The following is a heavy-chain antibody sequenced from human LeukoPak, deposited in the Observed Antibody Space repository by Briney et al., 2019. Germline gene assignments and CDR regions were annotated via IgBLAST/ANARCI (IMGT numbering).Heavy chain of an antibody. CDR3: ARNVLLWFGDLGWFDP. CDR2: IYYTGST. V-gene: IGHV4-59*01. Sequence: SETLSLTCTVSGGSISSYYCSWIRQPPGKGLEWIGYIYYTGSTNYNPSLKSRVTISVDTSKNQFSLKLSSVTAADTAVYYCARNVLLWFGDLGWFDPWGQGTLVTVSS. J-gene: IGHJ5*02. D-gene: IGHD3-10*01. CDR1: GGSISSYY.